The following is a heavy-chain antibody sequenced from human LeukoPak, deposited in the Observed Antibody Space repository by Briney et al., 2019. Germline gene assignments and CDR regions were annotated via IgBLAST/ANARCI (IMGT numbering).Heavy chain of an antibody. D-gene: IGHD5-24*01. CDR1: GVSISSYY. V-gene: IGHV4-34*01. CDR3: ARRRLGYYFDY. CDR2: INPRGST. J-gene: IGHJ4*02. Sequence: RPSETLSLTCTVSGVSISSYYWSWLRQPPGKGLEWIGEINPRGSTNYNPSLKSRVTLSADTSKNQFSLTLNSVTAADTAVYYCARRRLGYYFDYWGQGTLVTVSS.